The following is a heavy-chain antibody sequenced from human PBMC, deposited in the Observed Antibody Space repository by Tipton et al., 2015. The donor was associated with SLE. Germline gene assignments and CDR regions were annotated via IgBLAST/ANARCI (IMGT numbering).Heavy chain of an antibody. D-gene: IGHD4-11*01. Sequence: SLRLSCAASGFTFSSYAMHWVRQAPGKGLEWVAVISYDGSNKYYADSVKGRFTISRGNSKNTLYLQMNSLRAEDTAVYYCARASLQQHDGGVFFDYWGQGTLVTVSS. CDR3: ARASLQQHDGGVFFDY. CDR1: GFTFSSYA. J-gene: IGHJ4*02. CDR2: ISYDGSNK. V-gene: IGHV3-30*04.